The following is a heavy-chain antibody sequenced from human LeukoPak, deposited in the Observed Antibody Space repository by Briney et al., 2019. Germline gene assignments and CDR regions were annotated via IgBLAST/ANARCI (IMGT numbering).Heavy chain of an antibody. Sequence: GGSLRLSCAASGFTFSSYAMHWVRQAPGKGLEWVAVISYDGSNKYYADSVKGRFTISRDNAKNSLYLQVNSLRAEDTAVYYCARDPEPLDRGYSSGWFDPWGQGTLVTVSS. CDR3: ARDPEPLDRGYSSGWFDP. CDR2: ISYDGSNK. CDR1: GFTFSSYA. D-gene: IGHD6-19*01. J-gene: IGHJ5*02. V-gene: IGHV3-30-3*01.